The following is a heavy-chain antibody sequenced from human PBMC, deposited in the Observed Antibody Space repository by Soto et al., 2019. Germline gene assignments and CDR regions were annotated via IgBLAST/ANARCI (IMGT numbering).Heavy chain of an antibody. D-gene: IGHD6-19*01. CDR3: ARDFGWLVQDYYYYYMDV. CDR1: GYTFTGYY. CDR2: INPNSGGT. V-gene: IGHV1-2*04. Sequence: ASVKVSCKASGYTFTGYYMHWVRQAPGQGLEWMGWINPNSGGTNYAQKFQGWVTMTRDTSISTAYMELSRLRAEDTAVYYCARDFGWLVQDYYYYYMDVWGKGTTVTVSS. J-gene: IGHJ6*03.